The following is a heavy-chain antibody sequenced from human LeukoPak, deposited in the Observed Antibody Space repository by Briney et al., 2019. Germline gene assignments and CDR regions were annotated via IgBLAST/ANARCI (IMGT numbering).Heavy chain of an antibody. CDR2: ISSSSSYT. CDR3: ARSNYYDSSGYAPLFDY. J-gene: IGHJ4*02. Sequence: SGGSLRLSCAASGFTFSDYYMSCIRQAPGKGLEWVSYISSSSSYTNYADSVKGRFTISRDNAKNSLYLQMNSLRAEDTAVYYCARSNYYDSSGYAPLFDYWGQGTLVTVSS. V-gene: IGHV3-11*06. CDR1: GFTFSDYY. D-gene: IGHD3-22*01.